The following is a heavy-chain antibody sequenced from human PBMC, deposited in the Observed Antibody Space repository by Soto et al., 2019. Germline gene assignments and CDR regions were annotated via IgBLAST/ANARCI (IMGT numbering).Heavy chain of an antibody. CDR1: GFMFSRYA. CDR3: VRSRSGAVPDSFAY. J-gene: IGHJ4*02. Sequence: QVQLVESGGGVVLPGRSLRLSCAASGFMFSRYAMHWVRQAPGKGLEWVAVISKDGSVIYYADSVKGRFTISRDKSKNMVYLQLNSLRDEDTAVFYCVRSRSGAVPDSFAYWGQGTLVTVAS. D-gene: IGHD3-10*01. V-gene: IGHV3-30*04. CDR2: ISKDGSVI.